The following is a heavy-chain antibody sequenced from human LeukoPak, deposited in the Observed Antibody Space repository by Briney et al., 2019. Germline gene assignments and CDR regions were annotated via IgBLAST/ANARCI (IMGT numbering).Heavy chain of an antibody. J-gene: IGHJ4*02. CDR2: ISYDGSNK. CDR1: GFTFSSYA. CDR3: AKARAGNITAAFNY. D-gene: IGHD6-13*01. Sequence: PGRSLRLSCAASGFTFSSYAMHWVRQAPGKGLEWVAVISYDGSNKYYADSVKGRFTISRDNSKNTLSLQMNSLRAEDTAVYYCAKARAGNITAAFNYWGQGTLVTVSS. V-gene: IGHV3-30*04.